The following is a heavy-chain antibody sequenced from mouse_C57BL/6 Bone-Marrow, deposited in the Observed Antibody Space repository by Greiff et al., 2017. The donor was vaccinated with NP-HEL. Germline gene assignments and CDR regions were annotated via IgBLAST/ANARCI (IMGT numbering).Heavy chain of an antibody. CDR2: IYPRSGNT. J-gene: IGHJ2*01. Sequence: VKLQESGAELARPGASVKLSCKASGYTFTSYGISWVKQRTGQGLEWIGEIYPRSGNTYYNEKFKGKATLTADKSSSTAYMELRSLTSEDSAVYFCAREVIITTLDYWGQGTTLTVSS. V-gene: IGHV1-81*01. D-gene: IGHD1-1*01. CDR1: GYTFTSYG. CDR3: AREVIITTLDY.